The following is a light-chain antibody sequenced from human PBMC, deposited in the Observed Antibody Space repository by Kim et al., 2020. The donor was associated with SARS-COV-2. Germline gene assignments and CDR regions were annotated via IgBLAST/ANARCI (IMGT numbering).Light chain of an antibody. CDR3: QQYDSTVYS. V-gene: IGKV3-20*01. CDR1: QSISSNY. J-gene: IGKJ2*03. CDR2: GAS. Sequence: LSPGERVTLSCWASQSISSNYLAWYQQKSGQAPRLLIFGASHRATGIPDRFSGGGSGAYFTLTISRLEPEDFAVYYCQQYDSTVYSFGQGTKLEI.